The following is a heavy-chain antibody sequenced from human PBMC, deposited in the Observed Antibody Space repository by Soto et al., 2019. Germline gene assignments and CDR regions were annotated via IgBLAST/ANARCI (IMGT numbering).Heavy chain of an antibody. Sequence: VQLVESGGGLVQPGGSLRLSCEASGFTFSSNWMSWVRQAPGKGLEWVASIKEDGSNKYFVDSVKGRFTISRDNAKNSLFLQMNSLRADDTAVYFCARALYWGQGILVTVSS. CDR2: IKEDGSNK. CDR1: GFTFSSNW. V-gene: IGHV3-7*05. CDR3: ARALY. J-gene: IGHJ4*02.